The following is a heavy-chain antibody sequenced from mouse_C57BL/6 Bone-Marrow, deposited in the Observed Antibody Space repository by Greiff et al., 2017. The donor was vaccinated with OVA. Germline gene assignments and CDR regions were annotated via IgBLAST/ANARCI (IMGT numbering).Heavy chain of an antibody. V-gene: IGHV14-3*01. CDR1: GFNIKNTY. D-gene: IGHD2-1*01. Sequence: VQLQQSVAELVRPGASVKLSCTASGFNIKNTYMHWVKQRPEQGLEWIGRIDPAHGNTKYAPKFQGKATITADTSSNTAYLQLSSLTSEDTAIYYCARSRATMVTSFDYWGQGTTLTVSS. CDR2: IDPAHGNT. CDR3: ARSRATMVTSFDY. J-gene: IGHJ2*01.